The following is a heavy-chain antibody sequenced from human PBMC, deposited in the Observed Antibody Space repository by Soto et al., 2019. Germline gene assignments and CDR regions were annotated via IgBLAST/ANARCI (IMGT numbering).Heavy chain of an antibody. V-gene: IGHV3-23*01. CDR3: AKVGGSGPFDY. D-gene: IGHD3-10*01. J-gene: IGHJ4*02. CDR1: GFTFSSYA. CDR2: ISGNGGNT. Sequence: PGGSLRLSCAASGFTFSSYAMNWVRQAPGKGLEWVSSISGNGGNTYYADSVKGRFTISRDNSKNTLSLQMNSLRAEDTAVYYCAKVGGSGPFDYWGQGTLVTVSS.